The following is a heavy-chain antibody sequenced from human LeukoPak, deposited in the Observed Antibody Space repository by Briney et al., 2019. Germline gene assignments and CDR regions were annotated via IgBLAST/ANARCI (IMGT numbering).Heavy chain of an antibody. V-gene: IGHV3-23*01. J-gene: IGHJ4*02. CDR2: ISGSGGST. CDR3: AKVAHPLPFEAQFDY. CDR1: GFTFSSYA. Sequence: HPGGSLRLSCAASGFTFSSYAMSWVRQAPVKGLEWVSAISGSGGSTYYADSVKGRFTISRDNSKNTLYLQMNSLRAEDTAVYYCAKVAHPLPFEAQFDYWGQGTLVTVSS. D-gene: IGHD3-10*01.